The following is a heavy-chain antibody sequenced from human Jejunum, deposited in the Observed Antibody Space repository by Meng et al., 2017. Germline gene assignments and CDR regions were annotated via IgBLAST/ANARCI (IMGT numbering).Heavy chain of an antibody. CDR1: WGSVSSNSAG. V-gene: IGHV6-1*01. CDR3: AGGGLVRSTRGYFDY. Sequence: QLQQAGPGLVKPSQTLSLTCAIPWGSVSSNSAGWNWIRQSPSRGLEWLGRKYYRSKWYIDYAVSVKSRITINPDTSKNQFSLHLNSVTPEDTAVYYCAGGGLVRSTRGYFDYWGQGTLVTVSS. CDR2: KYYRSKWYI. J-gene: IGHJ4*02. D-gene: IGHD1-26*01.